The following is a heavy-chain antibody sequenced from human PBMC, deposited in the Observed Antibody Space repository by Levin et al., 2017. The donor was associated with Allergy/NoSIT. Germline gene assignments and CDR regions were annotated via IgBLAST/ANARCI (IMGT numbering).Heavy chain of an antibody. V-gene: IGHV3-9*01. CDR3: AKDILSGTAGAFDI. Sequence: SLRLSCAASGFTFDDYAMHWVRQAPGKGLEWVSGISWNSGSIGYADSVKGRFTISRDNAKNSLYLQMNSLRAEDTALYYCAKDILSGTAGAFDIWGQGTMVTVSS. J-gene: IGHJ3*02. CDR2: ISWNSGSI. CDR1: GFTFDDYA.